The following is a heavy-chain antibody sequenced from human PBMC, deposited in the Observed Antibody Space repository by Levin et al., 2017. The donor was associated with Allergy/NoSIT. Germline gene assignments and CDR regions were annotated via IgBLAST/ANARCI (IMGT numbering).Heavy chain of an antibody. CDR1: GFSLSTSGMC. CDR3: ARILRDCTNGVCYPGYDYGMDV. D-gene: IGHD2-8*01. V-gene: IGHV2-70*01. Sequence: SGPTLVKPTQTLTLTCTFSGFSLSTSGMCVSWIRQPPGKALEWLALIDWDDDKYYSTSLKTRLTISKDTSKNQVVLTMTNMDPVDTATYYCARILRDCTNGVCYPGYDYGMDVWGQGTTVTVSS. J-gene: IGHJ6*02. CDR2: IDWDDDK.